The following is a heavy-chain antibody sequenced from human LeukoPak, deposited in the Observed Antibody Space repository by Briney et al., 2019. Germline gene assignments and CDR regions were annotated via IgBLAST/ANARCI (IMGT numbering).Heavy chain of an antibody. CDR2: IYYSGST. J-gene: IGHJ3*02. CDR3: ARNQAVAANRGAFDI. Sequence: PSDTLSLTCAVSGYSISSNNWWAWIRQPPGKGREWIGYIYYSGSTYYNPYNPSLTSRVTMSVDTSKNQFSLKLDSVTEIDTAMYYCARNQAVAANRGAFDIWGQGTMVTVSS. CDR1: GYSISSNNW. D-gene: IGHD6-19*01. V-gene: IGHV4-28*01.